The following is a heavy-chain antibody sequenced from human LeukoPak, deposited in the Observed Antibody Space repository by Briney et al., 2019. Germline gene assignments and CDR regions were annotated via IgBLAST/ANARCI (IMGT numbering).Heavy chain of an antibody. Sequence: GGSLRLSCAASGFTFSSYAMGWVRQAPGKGLEWVSTISGGGGSTYHADSVKGRLTISRDNSKNTLYLQMNSLRAEDTAVYYCAGDMVTENPDYWGQGTLVTVSS. CDR1: GFTFSSYA. CDR3: AGDMVTENPDY. CDR2: ISGGGGST. V-gene: IGHV3-23*01. D-gene: IGHD5-18*01. J-gene: IGHJ4*02.